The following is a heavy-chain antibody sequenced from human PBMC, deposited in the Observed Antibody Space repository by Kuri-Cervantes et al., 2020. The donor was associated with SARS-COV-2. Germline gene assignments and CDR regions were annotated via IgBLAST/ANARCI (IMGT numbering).Heavy chain of an antibody. CDR2: ISAYNGNT. V-gene: IGHV1-18*01. Sequence: ASVKASCKASGYTFTSYGISWVRQAPGQGLEWMGWISAYNGNTNYAQKLQGRVTMTTDTSTSTAYMELRSLRSDDTAVYYCARDPNYDSSGYYGLTFDYWGQGTLVTVSS. D-gene: IGHD3-22*01. CDR3: ARDPNYDSSGYYGLTFDY. CDR1: GYTFTSYG. J-gene: IGHJ4*02.